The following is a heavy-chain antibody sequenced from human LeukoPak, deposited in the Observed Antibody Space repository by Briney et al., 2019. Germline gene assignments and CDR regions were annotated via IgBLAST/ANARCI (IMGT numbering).Heavy chain of an antibody. CDR1: GYNFPTYW. CDR2: ISSGDSET. V-gene: IGHV5-51*01. J-gene: IGHJ6*02. Sequence: GESLKISCKGSGYNFPTYWIGWVRQMPGKGMGWMGFISSGDSETTYSPSFQGQVTVSADKSISTAYLQWSSLKASDTGIYYCARCWRVGWGKGRGTYYYSMDVWGQGTTVIVSS. CDR3: ARCWRVGWGKGRGTYYYSMDV. D-gene: IGHD3-16*01.